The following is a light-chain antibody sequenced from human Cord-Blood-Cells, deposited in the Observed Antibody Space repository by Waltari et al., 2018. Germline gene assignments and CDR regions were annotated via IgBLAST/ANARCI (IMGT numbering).Light chain of an antibody. Sequence: QSALTQPASVSGSPGQSITISCTGTSSDVGGHNYVSWYPQHPGKAPKLIIYDVSNRPSGVSNRFSGSKSGNTASLTISVLQAEDEADYYCSSYTSSSTLVFGGGTKLTVL. V-gene: IGLV2-14*03. CDR2: DVS. CDR3: SSYTSSSTLV. J-gene: IGLJ3*02. CDR1: SSDVGGHNY.